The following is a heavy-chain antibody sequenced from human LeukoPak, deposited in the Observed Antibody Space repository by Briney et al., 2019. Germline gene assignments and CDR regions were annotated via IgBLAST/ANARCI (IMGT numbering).Heavy chain of an antibody. CDR3: ARGAYYYDTPRSSHFDY. Sequence: GGSLRLSCAASGFTFSSYSMNWVRQAPGKGLEWASYISSSSSTIYYADSVKGRFTISGDNAKNSLYLQMNSLRAEDTAVYYCARGAYYYDTPRSSHFDYWGQGTLVTVSS. CDR1: GFTFSSYS. D-gene: IGHD3-22*01. CDR2: ISSSSSTI. V-gene: IGHV3-48*01. J-gene: IGHJ4*02.